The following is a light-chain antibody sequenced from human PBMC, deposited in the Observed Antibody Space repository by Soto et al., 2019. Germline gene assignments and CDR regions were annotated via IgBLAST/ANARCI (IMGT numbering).Light chain of an antibody. V-gene: IGKV3-20*01. J-gene: IGKJ2*01. CDR2: GAS. CDR1: QRVASSH. CDR3: QHYGSSPPYT. Sequence: EIVLTQSPGTLSLSPGESATLSCRASQRVASSHIAWYRQKPGQAPWLLIYGASYRATGTPDRLSGSRAGTAFTLTISRLEAEDSSVSYCQHYGSSPPYTFGQGTKLKIK.